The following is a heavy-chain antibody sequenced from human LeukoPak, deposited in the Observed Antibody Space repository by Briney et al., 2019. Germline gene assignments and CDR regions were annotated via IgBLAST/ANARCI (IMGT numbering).Heavy chain of an antibody. V-gene: IGHV6-1*01. CDR2: TYYRPKFNT. CDR1: GDSLSNNNVA. D-gene: IGHD3-10*01. J-gene: IGHJ4*02. Sequence: SQTLSLTCAISGDSLSNNNVAWIWLRQSQSLGLEWLGRTYYRPKFNTDYAVSVKSRIAINSDTSKNQFSLQLSSVTPEDTGVYYCARGSHSSFDSWGQGTLVTVSS. CDR3: ARGSHSSFDS.